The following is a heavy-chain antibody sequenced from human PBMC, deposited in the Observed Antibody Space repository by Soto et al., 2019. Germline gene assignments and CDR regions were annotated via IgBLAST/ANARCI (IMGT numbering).Heavy chain of an antibody. V-gene: IGHV3-30-3*01. Sequence: AGGSLRLSCAASGFSFSISPMHWVRQAPGKGPEWVALISYDGTNKFYADSVKGRFTISRDNSLKLSSVTAADTAVYYCARGRETVLMVYAIPPYFDYWGQGTLVTVSS. D-gene: IGHD2-8*01. CDR2: ISYDGTNK. CDR1: GFSFSISP. J-gene: IGHJ4*02. CDR3: ARGRETVLMVYAIPPYFDY.